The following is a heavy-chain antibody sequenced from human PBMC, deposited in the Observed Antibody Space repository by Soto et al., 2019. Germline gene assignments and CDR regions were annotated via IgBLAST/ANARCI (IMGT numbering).Heavy chain of an antibody. CDR2: IYNSGST. D-gene: IGHD3-10*01. CDR3: ARSARRGDVFDI. Sequence: PSEPLSLTCTVSGGSISSGGNYWSWLRQHPGKGLEWIGYIYNSGSTHYNPSLDSRVSISPDTSKNQLSLRLTSVTAADTSVYYCARSARRGDVFDIWGQGTMVTVSS. J-gene: IGHJ3*02. V-gene: IGHV4-31*03. CDR1: GGSISSGGNY.